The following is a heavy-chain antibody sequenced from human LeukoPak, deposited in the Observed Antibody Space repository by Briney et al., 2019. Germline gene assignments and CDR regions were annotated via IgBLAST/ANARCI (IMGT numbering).Heavy chain of an antibody. J-gene: IGHJ4*02. CDR2: ISYDGSNK. Sequence: PGGSLRLSCAASGFAFSSYAMHWVRQAPGKGLEWVAVISYDGSNKYYADSVKGRFTISRDNSKNTLYLQMNSLRAEDTAVYYCARGYCSGGSCSTIDYWDQGTMVTVSS. CDR3: ARGYCSGGSCSTIDY. CDR1: GFAFSSYA. V-gene: IGHV3-30-3*01. D-gene: IGHD2-15*01.